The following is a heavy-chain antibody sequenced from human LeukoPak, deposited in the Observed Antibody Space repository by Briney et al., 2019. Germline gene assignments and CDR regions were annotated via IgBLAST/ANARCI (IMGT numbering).Heavy chain of an antibody. Sequence: ASVRVSCKASGYTFTSYAIHWVRQAPGQRLEWMGWINAGSGNTKYSQKFQGRVTITRDTSANTAYMDLSSLRSEDTAVYYCARDRALSWGYYFDYWGQGTLVTVSS. D-gene: IGHD2-15*01. J-gene: IGHJ4*02. CDR1: GYTFTSYA. CDR3: ARDRALSWGYYFDY. CDR2: INAGSGNT. V-gene: IGHV1-3*01.